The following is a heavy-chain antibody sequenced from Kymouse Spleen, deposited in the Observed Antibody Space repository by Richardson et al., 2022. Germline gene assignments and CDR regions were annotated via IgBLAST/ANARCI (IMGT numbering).Heavy chain of an antibody. V-gene: IGHV4-34*01. CDR1: GGSFSGYY. CDR2: INHSGST. J-gene: IGHJ5*02. D-gene: IGHD3-16*02. Sequence: QVQLQQWGAGLLKPSETLSLTCAVYGGSFSGYYWSWIRQPPGKGLEWIGEINHSGSTNYNPSLKSRVTISVDTSKNQFSLKLSSVTAADTAVYYCARGRASQNIVNWFDPWGQGTLVTVSS. CDR3: ARGRASQNIVNWFDP.